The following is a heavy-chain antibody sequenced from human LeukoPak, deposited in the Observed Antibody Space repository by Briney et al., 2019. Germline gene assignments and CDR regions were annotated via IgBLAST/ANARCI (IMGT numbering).Heavy chain of an antibody. CDR1: GGSFSGYY. J-gene: IGHJ4*02. V-gene: IGHV4-34*01. CDR3: ARGPGDYDILAAY. Sequence: PSETLSLTCAVYGGSFSGYYWSWIRQPPGKGPEWIGEINHSGSTNYNPSLKSRVTISVDTSKNQFSLKLSSVTAADTAVYYCARGPGDYDILAAYWGQGTLVTVSS. D-gene: IGHD3-9*01. CDR2: INHSGST.